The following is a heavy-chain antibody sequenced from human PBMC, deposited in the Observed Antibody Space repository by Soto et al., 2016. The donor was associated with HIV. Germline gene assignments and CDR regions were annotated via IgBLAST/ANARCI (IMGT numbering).Heavy chain of an antibody. V-gene: IGHV1-8*02. CDR2: INAKSGNK. Sequence: QVQLVQSGPEVKKPGASVKVSCKTSGYSFINHDINWVRQTPGQGLDWMGWINAKSGNKGYGQKFQGRISMTSDSSTSTSYMELNNLTSEDTAIYYCARGWHHFDTGGSWRGYCFDDWGQGTLVTVFS. CDR3: ARGWHHFDTGGSWRGYCFDD. J-gene: IGHJ4*02. D-gene: IGHD3-3*01. CDR1: GYSFINHD.